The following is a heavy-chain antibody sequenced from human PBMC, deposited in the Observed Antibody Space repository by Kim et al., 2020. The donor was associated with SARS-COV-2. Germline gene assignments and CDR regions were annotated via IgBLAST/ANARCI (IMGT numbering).Heavy chain of an antibody. CDR3: ARDSHLAYSSGWLYAFDI. J-gene: IGHJ3*02. D-gene: IGHD6-19*01. Sequence: GGSLRLSCAASGFTFSSYGMHWVRQAPGKGLEWVAVIWYDGSNKYYADSVKGRFTISRDNSKNTLYLQMNSLRAEDTAVYYCARDSHLAYSSGWLYAFDIWGQGTMVTVSS. CDR2: IWYDGSNK. CDR1: GFTFSSYG. V-gene: IGHV3-33*01.